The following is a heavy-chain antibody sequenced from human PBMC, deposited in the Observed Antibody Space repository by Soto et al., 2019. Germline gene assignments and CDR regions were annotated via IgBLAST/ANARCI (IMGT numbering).Heavy chain of an antibody. CDR2: MNPNRGNT. V-gene: IGHV1-8*01. Sequence: ASVKVSCKASGYTFTSYDINWVRQATGQGLEWMGWMNPNRGNTGYAQKFQGRVTMTRNTSISTAYMELSSLRSEDTAVYYCFVYGSGSYSYFDYWGQGTLVTVSS. CDR3: FVYGSGSYSYFDY. CDR1: GYTFTSYD. D-gene: IGHD3-10*01. J-gene: IGHJ4*02.